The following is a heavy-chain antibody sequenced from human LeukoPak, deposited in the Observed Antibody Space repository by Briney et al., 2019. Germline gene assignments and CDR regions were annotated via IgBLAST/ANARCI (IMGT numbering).Heavy chain of an antibody. J-gene: IGHJ4*02. Sequence: PGGSLRLSCAASGFTFSSYGMHWVRQAPGKGLEWVAFIRYDGSNKYYADSVKGRFTISRDNSKNTLYLQMNSPRAEDTAVYYCAKVRFKVRGVIGNFDYWGQGTLVTVSS. CDR3: AKVRFKVRGVIGNFDY. CDR1: GFTFSSYG. V-gene: IGHV3-30*02. D-gene: IGHD3-10*01. CDR2: IRYDGSNK.